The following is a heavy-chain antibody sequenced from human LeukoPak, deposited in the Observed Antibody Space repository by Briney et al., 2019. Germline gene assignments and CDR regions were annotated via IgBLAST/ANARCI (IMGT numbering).Heavy chain of an antibody. CDR3: AKATCSGATCARFDY. J-gene: IGHJ4*02. CDR2: ISGSGGST. CDR1: GFTFSSYA. Sequence: PGGSLRLSCAASGFTFSSYAMSWVRQAPGKGLEWVSAISGSGGSTYYADSVKGRFTISRDNSKNTLYLQMNNLRAEDTAVYYCAKATCSGATCARFDYWGQGTLVTVSS. V-gene: IGHV3-23*01. D-gene: IGHD2-15*01.